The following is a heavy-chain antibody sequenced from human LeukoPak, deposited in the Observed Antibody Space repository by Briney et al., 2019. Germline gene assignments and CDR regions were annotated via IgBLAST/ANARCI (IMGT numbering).Heavy chain of an antibody. CDR3: ARAGQLRYMDV. Sequence: GGSLRLSCAASGFTFSNYNMNWVRQAPGKGLEWVSSISSSSSYIYYAGSVKGRFAISRDNSKNSLYLQMNSLRAEDTAVYYCARAGQLRYMDVWGKGTAVTVSS. CDR1: GFTFSNYN. CDR2: ISSSSSYI. V-gene: IGHV3-21*01. J-gene: IGHJ6*03.